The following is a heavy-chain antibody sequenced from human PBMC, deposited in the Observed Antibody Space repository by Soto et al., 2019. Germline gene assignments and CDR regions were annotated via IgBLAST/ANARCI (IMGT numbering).Heavy chain of an antibody. CDR3: ARAFGGSHYGSGSYQGLAVFDP. Sequence: QVQLQESGPGLVKPSQTLSLTCTVSGGSISSGGYYWSWIRQHPGKGLEWIGYIYYSGSTYYNPXPMXXXTHSVDTSKNXXSXKXXSVTAADTAVYYCARAFGGSHYGSGSYQGLAVFDPWGQGTLVTVSS. J-gene: IGHJ5*02. CDR2: IYYSGST. D-gene: IGHD3-10*01. CDR1: GGSISSGGYY. V-gene: IGHV4-31*01.